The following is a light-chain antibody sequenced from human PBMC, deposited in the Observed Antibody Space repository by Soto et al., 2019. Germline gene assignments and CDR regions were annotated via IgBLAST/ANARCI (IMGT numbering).Light chain of an antibody. Sequence: QPVLTQPPSASASLGASVKLTCTLTTEYRSYSIACHQLQPEKGPRFLMKLNSDGRHYEGDGIPDRFSGSSSGAERYLTISRLQSDDEAEYYCQTWGIGIQKVFGGGTKLTVL. CDR1: TEYRSYS. CDR3: QTWGIGIQKV. J-gene: IGLJ2*01. CDR2: LNSDGRH. V-gene: IGLV4-69*01.